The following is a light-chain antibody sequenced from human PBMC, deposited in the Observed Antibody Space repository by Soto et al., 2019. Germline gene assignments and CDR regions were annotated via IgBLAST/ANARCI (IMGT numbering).Light chain of an antibody. Sequence: EIVVTQSPGAVCWCPGERGTLSGRASQSVSSSYLAWYQQKPDQAPRLLIYGASSRATGIPDRFSGRGSGTDFTLTISRLEPEDFAVYYCQQYGSSPQELTVGGGTKVDIK. V-gene: IGKV3-20*01. CDR1: QSVSSSY. J-gene: IGKJ4*01. CDR2: GAS. CDR3: QQYGSSPQELT.